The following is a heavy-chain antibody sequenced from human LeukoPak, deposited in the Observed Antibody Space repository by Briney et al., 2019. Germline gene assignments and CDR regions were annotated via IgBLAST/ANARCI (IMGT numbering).Heavy chain of an antibody. CDR3: SREARGRWLARCYMDV. Sequence: PGGSLRLSCAASGFTFDDYGISWVRQAPGKGLEWVSGINWNGDSTGYADPVKGRFTIYRDNGKKSLYLQMNSLRAEDTALYYCSREARGRWLARCYMDVWGKGTTVTVSS. J-gene: IGHJ6*03. CDR1: GFTFDDYG. CDR2: INWNGDST. D-gene: IGHD6-19*01. V-gene: IGHV3-20*04.